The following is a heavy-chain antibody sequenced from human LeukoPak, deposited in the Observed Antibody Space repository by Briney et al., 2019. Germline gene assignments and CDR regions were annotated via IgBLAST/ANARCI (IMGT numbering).Heavy chain of an antibody. V-gene: IGHV3-23*01. Sequence: GGSLRLSCAASGFTFSSYAMSWVRQAPGKGLEWVSAISGSGGSTYYADSVKGRFTISRDNSKNTLYLQMNSLRAEDTAVYYCAKVLGGNGGSYSTQSHDAFDIWGQGTMVTVSS. D-gene: IGHD1-26*01. CDR3: AKVLGGNGGSYSTQSHDAFDI. CDR1: GFTFSSYA. J-gene: IGHJ3*02. CDR2: ISGSGGST.